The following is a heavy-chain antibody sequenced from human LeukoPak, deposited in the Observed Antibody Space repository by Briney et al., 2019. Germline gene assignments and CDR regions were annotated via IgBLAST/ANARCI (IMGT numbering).Heavy chain of an antibody. Sequence: EASVKVSCKASGYTFTSYYMHWVRQAPGQGLEWMGIINPSGGSTSYAQKFQGRVTMTRETSTSTVYMELSSLRSEDTAVYYCARDRTVGHDAFDIWGQGTMVTVSS. D-gene: IGHD2-8*02. J-gene: IGHJ3*02. CDR2: INPSGGST. CDR1: GYTFTSYY. V-gene: IGHV1-46*01. CDR3: ARDRTVGHDAFDI.